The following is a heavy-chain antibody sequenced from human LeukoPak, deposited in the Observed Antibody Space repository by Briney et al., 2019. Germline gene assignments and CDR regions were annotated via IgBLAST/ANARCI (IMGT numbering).Heavy chain of an antibody. CDR2: LSFDGGDK. J-gene: IGHJ4*02. Sequence: PERSLRLSCAASGFTFSNYGMHWGRQAPGKGLEWVAVLSFDGGDKYYADSVRGRFTISRDNSKNTLYLQMNSLRAEDTAVYYCAKGFSMMTTVTSDFDYWGQGTLVTVSS. D-gene: IGHD4-17*01. CDR1: GFTFSNYG. V-gene: IGHV3-30*18. CDR3: AKGFSMMTTVTSDFDY.